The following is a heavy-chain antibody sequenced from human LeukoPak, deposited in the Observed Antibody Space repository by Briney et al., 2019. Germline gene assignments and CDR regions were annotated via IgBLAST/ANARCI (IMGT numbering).Heavy chain of an antibody. CDR2: IYYSGST. Sequence: PSETLSLTCTVSGGSNSSSSYYWGWIRQPPGKGLEWIGSIYYSGSTYYNPSLKSRVTISVDTSKNQFSLKLSSVTAADTAVYYCARGEQWKGIDYWGQGTLVTVSS. J-gene: IGHJ4*02. CDR1: GGSNSSSSYY. V-gene: IGHV4-39*07. D-gene: IGHD6-19*01. CDR3: ARGEQWKGIDY.